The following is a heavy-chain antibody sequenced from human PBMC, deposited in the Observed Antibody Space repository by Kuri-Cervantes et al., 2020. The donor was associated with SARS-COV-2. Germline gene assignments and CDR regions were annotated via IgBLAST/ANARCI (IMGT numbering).Heavy chain of an antibody. J-gene: IGHJ2*01. CDR2: IYYSGST. CDR1: GGSISSSSYY. Sequence: ESLKISCTVSGGSISSSSYYWGWIRQPPGKGLEWIGSIYYSGSTYYNPSLKSRVTISVDTSKNQFSLKLSSVTASDTAVFYCARPTSQGGSYFWYFDLWGLGTLVTVSS. D-gene: IGHD1-26*01. V-gene: IGHV4-39*01. CDR3: ARPTSQGGSYFWYFDL.